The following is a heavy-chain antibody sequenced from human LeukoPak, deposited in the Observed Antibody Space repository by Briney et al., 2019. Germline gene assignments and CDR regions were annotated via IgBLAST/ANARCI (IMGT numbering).Heavy chain of an antibody. CDR1: GITFSGYW. Sequence: GGSLRLSCPVSGITFSGYWVHWVRQAPGKGLVWVSRISSDWTTTTYADTVKGRFTISRDNGKNSLYLQMNSLRDEDTAVYYCARDRDYAFDYWGQGTLVTVSS. V-gene: IGHV3-74*01. CDR3: ARDRDYAFDY. CDR2: ISSDWTTT. D-gene: IGHD4-17*01. J-gene: IGHJ4*02.